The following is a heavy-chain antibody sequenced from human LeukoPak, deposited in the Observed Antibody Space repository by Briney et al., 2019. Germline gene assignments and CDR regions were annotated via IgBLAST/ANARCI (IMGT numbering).Heavy chain of an antibody. CDR3: AKVSRSRFIPDQDY. Sequence: PGGSLRLSCAASGFTFSSYAMSWVRQAPGKGLEWVSAISGSGGSTYYADSVKGRFTISRDNSKNTLYLQMNSLRAEDTAVYYCAKVSRSRFIPDQDYWGQGTLVTVSS. CDR1: GFTFSSYA. V-gene: IGHV3-23*01. CDR2: ISGSGGST. J-gene: IGHJ4*02. D-gene: IGHD3-3*01.